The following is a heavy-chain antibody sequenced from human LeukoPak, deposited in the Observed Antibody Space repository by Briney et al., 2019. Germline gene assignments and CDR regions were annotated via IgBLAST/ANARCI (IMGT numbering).Heavy chain of an antibody. V-gene: IGHV5-10-1*01. CDR2: IDPSDSYT. CDR3: ARHPSGGSNHSPWYFDL. D-gene: IGHD3-16*02. CDR1: GYRFTSYW. Sequence: GESLTISYKHSGYRFTSYWISWVRQMPGKGLEWMGRIDPSDSYTNYSPSFQGHVSISADKSINTAYLQWSSLKASDTAIYYCARHPSGGSNHSPWYFDLWGRGTLVSVSS. J-gene: IGHJ2*01.